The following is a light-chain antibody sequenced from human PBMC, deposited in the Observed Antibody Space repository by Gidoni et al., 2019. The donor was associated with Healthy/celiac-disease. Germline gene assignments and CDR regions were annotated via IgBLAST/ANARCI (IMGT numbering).Light chain of an antibody. J-gene: IGKJ5*01. CDR3: QQLNSYPPT. V-gene: IGKV1-9*01. CDR2: AAS. Sequence: VTITCRASQGISSYLAWYQQKPGKAPKLLIYAASTLQSGVPSRFSGSGSGTEFTLTISSLQPEDFATYYCQQLNSYPPTFXQXTRLEIK. CDR1: QGISSY.